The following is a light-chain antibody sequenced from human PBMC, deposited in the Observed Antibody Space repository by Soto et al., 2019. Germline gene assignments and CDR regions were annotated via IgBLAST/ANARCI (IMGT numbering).Light chain of an antibody. V-gene: IGKV3-20*01. CDR1: QSVSSSY. Sequence: IVLTQSPGTLSLSPGERATLSCRASQSVSSSYLAWYQQKPGQAPRLLIYGASSRATGIPDRFSGSGSGTDFTLTIRRLEPEDFAVYYCQQYGSSYPWTFGQGTKV. CDR2: GAS. J-gene: IGKJ1*01. CDR3: QQYGSSYPWT.